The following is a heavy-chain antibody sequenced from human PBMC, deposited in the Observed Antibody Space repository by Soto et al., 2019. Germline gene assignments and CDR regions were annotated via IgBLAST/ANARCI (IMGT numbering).Heavy chain of an antibody. Sequence: SGESLKIFCKGSGYTFSSFWFGWVRQMPGEGLECMRSNHYDDTNTEYSPSLESQATISDDKSIRSAYQQRRSLRASDTAKYYCGRYGGKTLHYWGPGTLVTVSS. CDR1: GYTFSSFW. V-gene: IGHV5-51*01. CDR2: NHYDDTNT. CDR3: GRYGGKTLHY. J-gene: IGHJ4*02. D-gene: IGHD2-15*01.